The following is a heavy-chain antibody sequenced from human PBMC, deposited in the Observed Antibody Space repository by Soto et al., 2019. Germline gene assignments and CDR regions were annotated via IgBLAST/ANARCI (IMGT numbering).Heavy chain of an antibody. CDR2: INPNSGGT. J-gene: IGHJ5*02. D-gene: IGHD6-13*01. CDR3: ARANIPISSSWPRGLDP. CDR1: GYSFTGYY. V-gene: IGHV1-2*04. Sequence: QVQLVQSGAEVKKPGASVKVSCKASGYSFTGYYMHWVRQAPGQGLEWMGWINPNSGGTNYAQKFQGWVTMTRDTSISTAYMELSRLRSDDTAVYYCARANIPISSSWPRGLDPWGQGILVTCSS.